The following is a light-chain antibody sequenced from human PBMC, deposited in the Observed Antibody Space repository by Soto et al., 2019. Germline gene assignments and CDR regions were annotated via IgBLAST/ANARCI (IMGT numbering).Light chain of an antibody. CDR1: SSDVGGCKF. CDR3: SSCAGSNKPYV. Sequence: QSAVTQPPSASGSPGQSVTISCTGTSSDVGGCKFVSWYQQYPGKAHRLIIYEVYKRPSGVPDRFSGSKSGNPASLTVSGLQAEDEADSYCSSCAGSNKPYVFGTGTQLTVL. CDR2: EVY. V-gene: IGLV2-8*01. J-gene: IGLJ1*01.